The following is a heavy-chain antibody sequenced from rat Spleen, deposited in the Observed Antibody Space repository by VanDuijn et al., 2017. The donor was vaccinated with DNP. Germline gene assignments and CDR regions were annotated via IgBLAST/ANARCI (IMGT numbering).Heavy chain of an antibody. CDR3: ATPEG. Sequence: EVQLVETGGGLVQPGGSLKLSCVASGFKFSSYWMYWVRQVPGKGLEWVASIRTDGGSTHYPDSLKGRFTISRDNAENTVYLQMNSLRSEDTATYYCATPEGWGQGTLVTVSS. D-gene: IGHD3-2*01. J-gene: IGHJ3*01. CDR2: IRTDGGST. CDR1: GFKFSSYW. V-gene: IGHV5-58*01.